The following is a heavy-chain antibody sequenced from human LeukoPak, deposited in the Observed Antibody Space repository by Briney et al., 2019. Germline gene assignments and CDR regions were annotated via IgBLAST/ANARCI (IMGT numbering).Heavy chain of an antibody. Sequence: EASVKVSCKASGFTFTSSAVQWVRRARGQRLEWIGWIVVGSGNTNYAQKFQERVTITRDMSTSTAYMELSSLRSEDTAVYYCAAARPGRDYGDYYFDYWGQGTLVTVSS. V-gene: IGHV1-58*01. CDR3: AAARPGRDYGDYYFDY. D-gene: IGHD4-17*01. CDR2: IVVGSGNT. J-gene: IGHJ4*02. CDR1: GFTFTSSA.